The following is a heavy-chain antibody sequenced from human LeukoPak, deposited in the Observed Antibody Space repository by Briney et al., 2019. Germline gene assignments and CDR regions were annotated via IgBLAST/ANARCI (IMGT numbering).Heavy chain of an antibody. J-gene: IGHJ4*02. V-gene: IGHV3-48*03. CDR2: ISSSGSTI. CDR1: GFTFGDFA. D-gene: IGHD4-17*01. Sequence: GGSLRLSCTTSGFTFGDFAMNWVRQAPGKGLEWVSYISSSGSTIYYADSVKGRFTISRDNAKNSLYLQMNSLRAEDTAVYYCARDHDSSTVTTFGYWGQGTLVTVSS. CDR3: ARDHDSSTVTTFGY.